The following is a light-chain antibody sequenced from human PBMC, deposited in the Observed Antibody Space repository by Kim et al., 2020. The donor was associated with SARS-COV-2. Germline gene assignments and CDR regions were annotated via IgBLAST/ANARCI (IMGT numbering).Light chain of an antibody. J-gene: IGKJ1*01. Sequence: SSVGARVTITCRASQSISTYLNWYQQKPGKAPNLLIYAASSLQSVVPSRFSGSASGTEFTLTISSLQPEDFATYYCQQSYTTPRTFGQGTKVDIK. CDR3: QQSYTTPRT. V-gene: IGKV1-39*01. CDR1: QSISTY. CDR2: AAS.